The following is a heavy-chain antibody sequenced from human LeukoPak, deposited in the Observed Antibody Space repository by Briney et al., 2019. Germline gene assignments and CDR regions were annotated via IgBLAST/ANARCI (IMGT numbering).Heavy chain of an antibody. Sequence: GGSLRLSCAASGFTFSSYAMHWVRQAPGKGLEWVAVISYDGSNKYYADSVKGRFTISRDNSKNTLYLQINSLRAEDTAVYYCAREGLTGYYKYWGQGTLVTVSS. D-gene: IGHD3-9*01. CDR2: ISYDGSNK. J-gene: IGHJ4*02. CDR3: AREGLTGYYKY. V-gene: IGHV3-30*04. CDR1: GFTFSSYA.